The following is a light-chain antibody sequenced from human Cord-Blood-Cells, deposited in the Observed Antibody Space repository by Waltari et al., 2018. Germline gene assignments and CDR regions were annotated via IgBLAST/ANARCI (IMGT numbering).Light chain of an antibody. CDR1: QSISSY. V-gene: IGKV1-39*01. CDR2: AAS. J-gene: IGKJ2*01. CDR3: QQSYSTPPT. Sequence: DIQMTQSPSSLSASVGDRVTITCRASQSISSYLNWYQQKPGKAPKLLIYAASSLQSGVPSRCSGSGSGTDFTLTISSLQPEDYSTYDCQQSYSTPPTFGQGTKLAI.